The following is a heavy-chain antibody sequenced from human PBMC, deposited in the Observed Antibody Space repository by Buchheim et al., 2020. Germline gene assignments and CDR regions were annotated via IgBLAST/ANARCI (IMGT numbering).Heavy chain of an antibody. D-gene: IGHD3-22*01. CDR3: ARDWSSSGYSIAGYGMDV. CDR1: GGSISGGGDY. V-gene: IGHV4-31*03. CDR2: IYYSGST. J-gene: IGHJ6*02. Sequence: QVQLQESGPGLVKPSQTLSLTCTVSGGSISGGGDYWTWIRQHPGKGLEWIGYIYYSGSTYYNPSLKSRVTISVDTSKNQFSLKLSSVTAADTAVYYCARDWSSSGYSIAGYGMDVWGQGTT.